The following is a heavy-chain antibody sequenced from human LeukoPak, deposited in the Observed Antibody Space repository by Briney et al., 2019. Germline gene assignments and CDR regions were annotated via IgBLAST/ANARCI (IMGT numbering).Heavy chain of an antibody. CDR3: AKDTLIRGINWFDP. Sequence: GGSLRLSCAASGFTFSSYAMSWVRQAPGKGLEWVSAVSGSGGSTFYADSVKGRFTISRDNSKNTLYLQMNSLRAEDTAVYYCAKDTLIRGINWFDPWGQGTLVTVSS. V-gene: IGHV3-23*01. D-gene: IGHD3-10*01. CDR2: VSGSGGST. J-gene: IGHJ5*02. CDR1: GFTFSSYA.